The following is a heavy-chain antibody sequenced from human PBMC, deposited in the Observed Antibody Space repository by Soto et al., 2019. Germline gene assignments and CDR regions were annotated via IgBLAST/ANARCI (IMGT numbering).Heavy chain of an antibody. CDR1: GFTFSSYA. CDR3: ARYVREGAPAAMDYYYYYGMHV. Sequence: QVQLVESGGGVVQPGRSLRLSCAASGFTFSSYAMHRVRQAPGKGLEWVAVISYDGRNKYYADSVKGRFTISRDNSKNAMYLQMNSLRDEDTAVYYCARYVREGAPAAMDYYYYYGMHVWGQGTTVTVS. D-gene: IGHD2-2*01. V-gene: IGHV3-30*04. CDR2: ISYDGRNK. J-gene: IGHJ6*02.